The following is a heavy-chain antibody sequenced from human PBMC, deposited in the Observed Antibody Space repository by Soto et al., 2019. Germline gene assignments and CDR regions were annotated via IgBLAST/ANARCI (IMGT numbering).Heavy chain of an antibody. Sequence: SKTLSLTCAISVDIVSSNSAAWNCIRQSPSRDLEWLGRTYYRSKWFNDHAISVKSRIAINPDTSKNHFSLQLNSVTPDDTAVYYFARTRRGHGVKYFDFWGQGTRVTVAS. CDR3: ARTRRGHGVKYFDF. D-gene: IGHD3-3*01. CDR2: TYYRSKWFN. CDR1: VDIVSSNSAA. J-gene: IGHJ4*02. V-gene: IGHV6-1*01.